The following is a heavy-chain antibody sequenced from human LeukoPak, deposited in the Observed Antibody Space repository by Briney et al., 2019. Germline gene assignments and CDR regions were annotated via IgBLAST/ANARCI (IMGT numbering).Heavy chain of an antibody. V-gene: IGHV4-38-2*02. Sequence: SETLSLTCTVSGYSISSGYYWGWIRQPPGKGLEWIGSIYHSGSTYYNPSLKSRVTISVDTSKNQFSLKLSSVTAADTAVYYCARQEYCSSTSCEPLIDYWGQGTLVTVSS. D-gene: IGHD2-2*01. CDR2: IYHSGST. CDR1: GYSISSGYY. J-gene: IGHJ4*02. CDR3: ARQEYCSSTSCEPLIDY.